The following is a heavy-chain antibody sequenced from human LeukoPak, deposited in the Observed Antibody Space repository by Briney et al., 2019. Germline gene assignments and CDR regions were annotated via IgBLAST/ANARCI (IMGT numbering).Heavy chain of an antibody. CDR3: ARGGGYGDYGYVDN. CDR1: SGSISSYY. J-gene: IGHJ4*02. V-gene: IGHV4-4*07. CDR2: IYTSGST. Sequence: PSETLSLTCTVSSGSISSYYWSWIRQPAGKGLEWIGRIYTSGSTNYNPSLKSRVTMSVDTSKNQFSLKLSSVTAADTAVYYCARGGGYGDYGYVDNWGQGTLVTVSS. D-gene: IGHD4-17*01.